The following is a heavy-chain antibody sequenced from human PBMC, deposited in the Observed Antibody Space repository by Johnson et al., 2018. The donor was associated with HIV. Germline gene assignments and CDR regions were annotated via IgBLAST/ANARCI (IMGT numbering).Heavy chain of an antibody. V-gene: IGHV3-7*05. CDR1: GFTVSSNY. J-gene: IGHJ3*02. Sequence: VLLVESGGGLVQPGGSLRLSCAASGFTVSSNYMSWVRQAPGKGLEWVANIKQDGSEKYYVDSVKGRFTISRDNAKNSLYLQMNSLRAEDTAVYYCARDRTSRQGGAFDMWGQGTMGTVSS. CDR2: IKQDGSEK. CDR3: ARDRTSRQGGAFDM.